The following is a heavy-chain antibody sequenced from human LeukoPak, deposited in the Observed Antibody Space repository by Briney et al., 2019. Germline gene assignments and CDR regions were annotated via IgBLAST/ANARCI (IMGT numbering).Heavy chain of an antibody. CDR1: GYTFTSYG. J-gene: IGHJ4*02. Sequence: ASVKVSCKASGYTFTSYGISWVRQAPGQGLEWMGWISAYNGNTNYAQKLQGRVTMTTDTSTGTAYMELRSLRSDDTAVYYCARDPPIAVADYYFDYWGQGTLVTVSS. CDR2: ISAYNGNT. CDR3: ARDPPIAVADYYFDY. V-gene: IGHV1-18*01. D-gene: IGHD6-19*01.